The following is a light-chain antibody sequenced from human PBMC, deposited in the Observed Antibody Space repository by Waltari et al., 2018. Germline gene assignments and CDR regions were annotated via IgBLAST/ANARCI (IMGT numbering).Light chain of an antibody. Sequence: QSALTQPRSVSGSPGPSVTISCTGTSTDVGGYNHVSWYQQPPGKAPKPMIYDVSKRPSGVPDRFSGSKSGNTASLTISGLQAEDEADYYCCSYAGSYTVVFGGGTKLTVL. CDR1: STDVGGYNH. J-gene: IGLJ2*01. CDR2: DVS. V-gene: IGLV2-11*01. CDR3: CSYAGSYTVV.